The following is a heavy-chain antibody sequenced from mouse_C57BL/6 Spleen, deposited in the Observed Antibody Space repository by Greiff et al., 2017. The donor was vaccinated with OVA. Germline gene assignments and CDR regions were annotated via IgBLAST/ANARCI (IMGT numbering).Heavy chain of an antibody. J-gene: IGHJ4*01. CDR2: IRSKSNNYAT. V-gene: IGHV10-1*01. Sequence: EVNLVESGGGLVQPKGSLKLSCAASGFSFNTYAMNWVRQAPGKGLEWVARIRSKSNNYATYYADSVKDRFTISRDDSESMLYLQMNNLKTEDTAMYYCVRQGWLLHYYAMDYWGQGTSVTVSS. D-gene: IGHD2-3*01. CDR3: VRQGWLLHYYAMDY. CDR1: GFSFNTYA.